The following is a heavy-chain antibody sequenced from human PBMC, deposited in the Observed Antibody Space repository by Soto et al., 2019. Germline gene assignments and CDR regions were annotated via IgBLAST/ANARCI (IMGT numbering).Heavy chain of an antibody. J-gene: IGHJ5*01. CDR3: VSSLEALTTADS. D-gene: IGHD4-4*01. Sequence: GGSLRLSCAASGFAFSESYMTWIRQAPGKGLEWISYISGSSRDIEYADSVKGRFIISRDNAKRSLSLQMNSLRVEDTALYYCVSSLEALTTADSWGLGPLGTVSS. CDR1: GFAFSESY. CDR2: ISGSSRDI. V-gene: IGHV3-11*06.